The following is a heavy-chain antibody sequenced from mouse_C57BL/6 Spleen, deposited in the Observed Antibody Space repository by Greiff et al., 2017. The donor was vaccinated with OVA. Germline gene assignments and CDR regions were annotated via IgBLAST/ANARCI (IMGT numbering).Heavy chain of an antibody. Sequence: EVHLVESGGGLVKPGGSLKLSCAASGFTFSSYAMSWVRQTPEKRLEWVATISDGGSYTYYPDNVKGRFTISRDNAKNNLYLQMSHLKSEDTAMYYCAREDYGSPFDYWGQGTTLTVSS. V-gene: IGHV5-4*01. CDR2: ISDGGSYT. CDR1: GFTFSSYA. CDR3: AREDYGSPFDY. D-gene: IGHD1-1*01. J-gene: IGHJ2*01.